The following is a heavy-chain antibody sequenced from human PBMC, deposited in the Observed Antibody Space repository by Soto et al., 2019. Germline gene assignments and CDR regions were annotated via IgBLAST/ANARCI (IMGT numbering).Heavy chain of an antibody. D-gene: IGHD1-26*01. Sequence: QVQLQESGPGLVKPSQTLSLTFTVSGGSISSGGYYWSWIRQHPGKVLEWIGYIYYSGSTYYNPSRKSRVTISVGTSKNQFSLKLSSVTTADTAVYYCAREGGIVGATAADYCGQGTLVTVSS. V-gene: IGHV4-31*03. J-gene: IGHJ4*02. CDR1: GGSISSGGYY. CDR3: AREGGIVGATAADY. CDR2: IYYSGST.